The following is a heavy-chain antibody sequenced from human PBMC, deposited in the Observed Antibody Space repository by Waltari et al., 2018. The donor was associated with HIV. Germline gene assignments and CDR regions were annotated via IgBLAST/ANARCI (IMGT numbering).Heavy chain of an antibody. CDR2: IGSDGRVR. CDR1: GFVFGSHW. J-gene: IGHJ6*02. Sequence: VESGGTPVQPGGSLRLSCKASGFVFGSHWMHWVRQSPGKGLIWVSRIGSDGRVRVYADTVKGRFTSSRDNTKNTLFLEMKSLRVEDSGIYHCVKDVTVTHYGDYYSGLDVWGRGTTVTV. CDR3: VKDVTVTHYGDYYSGLDV. V-gene: IGHV3-74*02. D-gene: IGHD3-10*01.